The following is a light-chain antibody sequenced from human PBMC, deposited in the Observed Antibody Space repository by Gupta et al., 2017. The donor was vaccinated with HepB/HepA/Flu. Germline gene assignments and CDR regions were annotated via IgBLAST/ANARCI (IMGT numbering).Light chain of an antibody. CDR3: EQDHKLPT. Sequence: EIVMTQSPATLSVSPGERVSLSCRASESVAYNLAWYQQKPGQAPRLLIYGASTRATGIPARLSGSGSGTEFTLTISSLQSEDLAIYYCEQDHKLPTFGQGTKVEIK. J-gene: IGKJ1*01. CDR1: ESVAYN. V-gene: IGKV3-15*01. CDR2: GAS.